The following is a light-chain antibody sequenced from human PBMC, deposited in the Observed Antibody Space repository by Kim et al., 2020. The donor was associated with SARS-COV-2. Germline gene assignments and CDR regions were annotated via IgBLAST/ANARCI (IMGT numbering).Light chain of an antibody. CDR2: DVT. CDR1: SGDVGNYNF. CDR3: CSYAGSYTLV. Sequence: GPFVTISCTGTSGDVGNYNFVSWYQQHPGKAPKLMISDVTKRPSGVPDRFSGSKSGNTASLTISGLQAEDEADYYCCSYAGSYTLVFGGGTQLTVL. V-gene: IGLV2-11*03. J-gene: IGLJ2*01.